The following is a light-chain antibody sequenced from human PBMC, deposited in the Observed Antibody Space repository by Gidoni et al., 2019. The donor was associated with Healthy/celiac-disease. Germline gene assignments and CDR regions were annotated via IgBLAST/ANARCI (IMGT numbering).Light chain of an antibody. CDR1: QDISNY. V-gene: IGKV1-33*01. J-gene: IGKJ3*01. CDR3: QQYDNLPPIVT. CDR2: DAS. Sequence: DIQMTQSPSSLSASVGDRVTITSASASQDISNYLNWYQQKPGKAPKLLIYDASNLETGVPSRFSGSGSGTDFTFTISSLQPEDIATYYCQQYDNLPPIVTFGPGTKVDIK.